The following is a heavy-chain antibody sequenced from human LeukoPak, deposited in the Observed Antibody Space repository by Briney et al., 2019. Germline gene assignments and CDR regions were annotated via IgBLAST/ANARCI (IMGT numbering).Heavy chain of an antibody. Sequence: GGSLRLSCAASGFTFSSYAMHWVRQAPGKGLEYVSAISSNGGSTYYANSVKGRFTISRDNSKNTLYLQMGSLRAEDMAVYYCARPDYYYYYMDAWGKGTTVTVSS. CDR2: ISSNGGST. J-gene: IGHJ6*03. CDR3: ARPDYYYYYMDA. V-gene: IGHV3-64*01. CDR1: GFTFSSYA.